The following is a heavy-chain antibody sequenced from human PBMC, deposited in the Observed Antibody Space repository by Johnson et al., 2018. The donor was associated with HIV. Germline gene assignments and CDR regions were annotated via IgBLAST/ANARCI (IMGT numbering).Heavy chain of an antibody. V-gene: IGHV3-25*05. D-gene: IGHD1-26*01. Sequence: VQLVESGGGLAKPAWSPRISCAASQVTFTFYYMNCVRLAPGNGLELVGQVNPDGGSTYLIDSVKDRFNISRDNAKNTLHLQMNSRKTEDTAVYYCTTDRVKWELGVSAFEIWGQGTWVTVSS. J-gene: IGHJ3*02. CDR2: VNPDGGST. CDR1: QVTFTFYY. CDR3: TTDRVKWELGVSAFEI.